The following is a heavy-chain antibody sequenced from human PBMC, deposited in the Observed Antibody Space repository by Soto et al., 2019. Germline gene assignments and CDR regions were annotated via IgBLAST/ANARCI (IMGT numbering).Heavy chain of an antibody. CDR2: ISNNGGST. J-gene: IGHJ4*02. V-gene: IGHV3-23*01. D-gene: IGHD3-9*01. CDR1: GFTFSSYS. CDR3: AKDESAGYYYFDY. Sequence: PGGSLRLSCAASGFTFSSYSMNWVRQAPGKGLEWVSVISNNGGSTYYADSVKGRFTISRDNSKNTLYLQMNSLRAEDTAVYYCAKDESAGYYYFDYWGQGTLVTVSS.